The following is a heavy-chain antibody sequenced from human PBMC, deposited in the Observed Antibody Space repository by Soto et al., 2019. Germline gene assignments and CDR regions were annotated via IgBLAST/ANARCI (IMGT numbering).Heavy chain of an antibody. J-gene: IGHJ4*02. D-gene: IGHD6-6*01. CDR3: ARAPYSSSSFFFDY. CDR1: GYSFTAYF. Sequence: ASVKVSCKASGYSFTAYFMHWVRQAPGQGLEWMGIVHPSGGNTNYAQKFQGRVTMTWDTSTTTVYMELSSLRSDDTAVYYCARAPYSSSSFFFDYWGQGTPVTLSS. V-gene: IGHV1-46*01. CDR2: VHPSGGNT.